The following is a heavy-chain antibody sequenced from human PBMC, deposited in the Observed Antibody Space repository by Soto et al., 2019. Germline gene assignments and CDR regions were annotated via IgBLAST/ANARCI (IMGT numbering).Heavy chain of an antibody. CDR1: GFTFSSYG. V-gene: IGHV3-33*01. CDR2: IWYDGSNK. D-gene: IGHD3-16*01. J-gene: IGHJ4*02. Sequence: GGSLRLSCAASGFTFSSYGMHWVRQAPGKGLEWVAVIWYDGSNKYYADSVKGRFTISRDNSKNTLYLQMNSLRAEDTAVYYCARDTGVWGSFPGYWGQGTLVTVSS. CDR3: ARDTGVWGSFPGY.